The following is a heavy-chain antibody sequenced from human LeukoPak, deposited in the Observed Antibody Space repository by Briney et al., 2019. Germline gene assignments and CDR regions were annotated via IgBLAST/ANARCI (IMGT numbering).Heavy chain of an antibody. J-gene: IGHJ6*03. D-gene: IGHD6-19*01. V-gene: IGHV4-59*01. CDR3: ARAGPRGWYNRYYYYYMDV. Sequence: PSETLSPTCTVSGGSISSYYWSWIRQPPGKGLEWIGYIYYSGSTNYNPSLKSRVTISVDTSKNQFSLKLSSVTAADTAVYYCARAGPRGWYNRYYYYYMDVWGKGTTVTISS. CDR2: IYYSGST. CDR1: GGSISSYY.